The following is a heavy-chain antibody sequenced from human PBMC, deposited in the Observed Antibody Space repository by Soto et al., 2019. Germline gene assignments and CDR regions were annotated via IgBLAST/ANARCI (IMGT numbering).Heavy chain of an antibody. V-gene: IGHV3-21*06. J-gene: IGHJ4*02. CDR3: ARVGTHYGSGSPYYSDY. CDR2: ISPSSSFL. CDR1: EFSFRSYY. Sequence: GGSLRLSCAASEFSFRSYYMNWVRQAPGRGLEWVSSISPSSSFLNYADSVKGRFTISRDNAKNSAYLQMNSLRVEDTAVYYCARVGTHYGSGSPYYSDYWGQGTLVTVSS. D-gene: IGHD3-10*01.